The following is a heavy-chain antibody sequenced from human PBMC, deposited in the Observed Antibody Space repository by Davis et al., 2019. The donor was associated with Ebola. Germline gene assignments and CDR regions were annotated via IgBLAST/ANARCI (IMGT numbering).Heavy chain of an antibody. CDR1: GYTFTGYY. D-gene: IGHD4-11*01. CDR3: ARDSSLATTSWFDP. V-gene: IGHV1-2*04. CDR2: INPNSGGT. J-gene: IGHJ5*02. Sequence: ASVKVSCKASGYTFTGYYMHWVRQAPGQGLEWMGWINPNSGGTNYAQKFQGWVTITRDTSLSTAYMELSRLRSDDTAVYYCARDSSLATTSWFDPWGQGTLVTVSS.